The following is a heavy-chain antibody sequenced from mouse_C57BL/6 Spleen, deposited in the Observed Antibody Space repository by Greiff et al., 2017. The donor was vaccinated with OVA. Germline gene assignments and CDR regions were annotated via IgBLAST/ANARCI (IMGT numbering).Heavy chain of an antibody. CDR3: ARSSGSSHWYFDV. D-gene: IGHD1-1*01. J-gene: IGHJ1*03. CDR2: IYPGDGDT. V-gene: IGHV1-80*01. Sequence: VQLQQSGAELVKPGASVKISCKASGYAFSSYWMNWVKQRPGKGLEWIGQIYPGDGDTNYNGKFKGKATLTADKSSSTAYMQLRSLTSEDSAVYFCARSSGSSHWYFDVWGTGTTVTVSS. CDR1: GYAFSSYW.